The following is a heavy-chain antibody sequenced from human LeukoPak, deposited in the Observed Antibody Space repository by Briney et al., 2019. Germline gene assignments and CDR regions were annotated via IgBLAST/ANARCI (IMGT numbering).Heavy chain of an antibody. Sequence: PGGSLRLSCAASGFIFSTQRMHWVRQAPGKGLVWVSYINIDERITGYADSVKGRFTISRDNAKNTLYLQMNSLRAEDMAIYYCFREGGDWGQGTLVTVSS. CDR2: INIDERIT. CDR3: FREGGD. CDR1: GFIFSTQR. D-gene: IGHD3-10*01. V-gene: IGHV3-74*01. J-gene: IGHJ4*02.